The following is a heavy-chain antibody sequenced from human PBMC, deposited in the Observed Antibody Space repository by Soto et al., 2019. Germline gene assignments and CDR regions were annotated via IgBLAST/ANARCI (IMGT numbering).Heavy chain of an antibody. CDR3: ARVGGINWFDP. V-gene: IGHV4-31*03. D-gene: IGHD3-16*01. CDR2: IYYSGST. J-gene: IGHJ5*02. CDR1: GGSISSGGYY. Sequence: QVQLQESGPGLVKPSQTLSLTCTVSGGSISSGGYYWSWIRQHPGKGLEWIGYIYYSGSTYYNPSLKRRLTISLXTSKNQFSLKLSSVTAADTTVYYCARVGGINWFDPWGQGTLVTVSS.